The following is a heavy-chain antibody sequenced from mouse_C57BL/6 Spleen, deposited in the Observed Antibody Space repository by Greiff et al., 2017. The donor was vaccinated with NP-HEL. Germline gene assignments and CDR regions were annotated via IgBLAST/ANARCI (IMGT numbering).Heavy chain of an antibody. D-gene: IGHD3-1*01. CDR3: ARRGLYRDY. V-gene: IGHV1-55*01. CDR2: IYPGSGST. J-gene: IGHJ2*01. Sequence: QVHVKQPGAELVKPGASVKMSCKASGYTFTSYWITWVKQRPGQGLEWIGDIYPGSGSTNYNEKFKSKATLTVDTSSSTAYMQLSSLTSEDSAVYYCARRGLYRDYWGQGTTLTVSS. CDR1: GYTFTSYW.